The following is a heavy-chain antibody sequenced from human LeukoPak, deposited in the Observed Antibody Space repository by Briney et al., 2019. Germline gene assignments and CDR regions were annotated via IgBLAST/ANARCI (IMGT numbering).Heavy chain of an antibody. J-gene: IGHJ4*02. CDR1: GFTFSDHW. CDR2: IKQDESKR. CDR3: AREHDYGDYAVDY. Sequence: GGSLRLSCAASGFTFSDHWMSWVRQAPGKGLEWVANIKQDESKRYYVDSVKGRFTISRDNAKNSLYLQMNSLRAEDTAVYYCAREHDYGDYAVDYWGQGTLVTVSS. V-gene: IGHV3-7*01. D-gene: IGHD4-17*01.